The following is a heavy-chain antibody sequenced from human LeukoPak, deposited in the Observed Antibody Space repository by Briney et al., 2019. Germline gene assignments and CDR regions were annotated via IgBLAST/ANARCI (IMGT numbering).Heavy chain of an antibody. CDR1: GASISSGSYY. J-gene: IGHJ4*02. CDR2: IYTSGST. Sequence: PSETLSLTCTVSGASISSGSYYWSWIRPPAGKGLEWIGRIYTSGSTNYNPSLKSRVTISVDTSKNQFSLKLSSVTAADTAVYYCARDSRVTFGGVIVNYFDYWGQGTLVTVSS. V-gene: IGHV4-61*02. CDR3: ARDSRVTFGGVIVNYFDY. D-gene: IGHD3-16*02.